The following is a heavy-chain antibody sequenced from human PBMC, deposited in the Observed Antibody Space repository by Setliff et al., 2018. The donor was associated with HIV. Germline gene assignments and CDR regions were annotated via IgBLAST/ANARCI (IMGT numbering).Heavy chain of an antibody. J-gene: IGHJ4*02. CDR1: GGSISSYY. CDR3: EVAGQ. V-gene: IGHV4-4*09. Sequence: SETLSLTCTVSGGSISSYYWSWIRQPPGKGLEWIGYIYTSGSTNYNPALKSRVTISVDTSKNQFSLKLSSVTAADTAVYYCEVAGQWGQGTLVTVSS. CDR2: IYTSGST. D-gene: IGHD6-19*01.